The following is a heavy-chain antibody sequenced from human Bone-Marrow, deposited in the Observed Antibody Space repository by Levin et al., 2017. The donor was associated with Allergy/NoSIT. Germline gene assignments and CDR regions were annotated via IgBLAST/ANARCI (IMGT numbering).Heavy chain of an antibody. CDR2: IYYTEST. Sequence: PSETLSLTCTVSGGSVSSDPYYWSWIRQPPGKGLEWIGYIYYTESTNYSPSLKSRVTISLDTSKNQFSLNLRSVTAADTAVYYCAGDDLRLVAFDLWGQGAVVTVSS. J-gene: IGHJ3*01. CDR1: GGSVSSDPYY. D-gene: IGHD6-6*01. V-gene: IGHV4-61*01. CDR3: AGDDLRLVAFDL.